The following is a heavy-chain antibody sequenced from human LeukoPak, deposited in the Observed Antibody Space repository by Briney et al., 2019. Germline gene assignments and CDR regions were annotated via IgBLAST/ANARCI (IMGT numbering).Heavy chain of an antibody. CDR3: ASLFHYDSSGYYSGGMDV. D-gene: IGHD3-22*01. CDR2: ISYDGSNK. CDR1: GFTFSSYA. Sequence: GGSLRLSCAASGFTFSSYAMHWVRQAPGKGLEWVAVISYDGSNKYYADSVKGRFTISRDNSKNTLYLQMNSLRAEDTAVYYCASLFHYDSSGYYSGGMDVWGQGTTVTVSS. J-gene: IGHJ6*02. V-gene: IGHV3-30-3*01.